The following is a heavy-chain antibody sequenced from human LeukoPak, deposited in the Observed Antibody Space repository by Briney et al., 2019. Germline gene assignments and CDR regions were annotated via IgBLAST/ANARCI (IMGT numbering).Heavy chain of an antibody. CDR2: IYYSGST. J-gene: IGHJ5*02. V-gene: IGHV4-39*01. Sequence: SETLSLTCTVSGRSFTSSSYYWGWSRQPPGKGLDGIGAIYYSGSTYYNPYLKSRVSISVDTSKNEFSLRLSSVADTGVYYCARVTAAGFSWFDPWGQGTLVTVSS. D-gene: IGHD6-13*01. CDR1: GRSFTSSSYY. CDR3: ARVTAAGFSWFDP.